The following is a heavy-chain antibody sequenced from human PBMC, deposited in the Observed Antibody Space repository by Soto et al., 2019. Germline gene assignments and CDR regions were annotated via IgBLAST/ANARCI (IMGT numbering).Heavy chain of an antibody. J-gene: IGHJ6*02. CDR1: GFTFSSYG. D-gene: IGHD3-22*01. V-gene: IGHV3-30*18. CDR2: ISYDGSNK. CDR3: AKGIGRIGDYDSSGYYYYDGMDV. Sequence: QVQLVESGGGVVQPGRSLRLFCAASGFTFSSYGMHWVRQAPGKGLEWVAVISYDGSNKYYADSVKGRFTISRDNSKNALYLQMNSRRAEDTAVYYCAKGIGRIGDYDSSGYYYYDGMDVWGQGTTVTVAS.